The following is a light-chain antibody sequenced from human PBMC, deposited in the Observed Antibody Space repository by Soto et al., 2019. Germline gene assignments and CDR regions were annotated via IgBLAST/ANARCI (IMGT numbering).Light chain of an antibody. V-gene: IGKV3-15*01. CDR1: QTVSSN. J-gene: IGKJ1*01. Sequence: EIVLTQSPATLSVSPGERATLSCRASQTVSSNVAWYQQRPGQAPRLLIYGASPRATGIPVRFSASGSGTEFTLTIRSLQSEDFAVYYCQQYNDWPWTFGQGTKVDI. CDR2: GAS. CDR3: QQYNDWPWT.